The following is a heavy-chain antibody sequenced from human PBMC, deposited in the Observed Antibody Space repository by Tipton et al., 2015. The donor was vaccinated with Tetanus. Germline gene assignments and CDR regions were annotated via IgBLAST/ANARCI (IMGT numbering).Heavy chain of an antibody. D-gene: IGHD2-15*01. CDR3: AREADCSGGSCFSGDFDN. J-gene: IGHJ4*02. CDR2: ITSRSSTI. Sequence: SLRLSCSVSGFTFSSYSMNWVRQAPGKGLEWLSYITSRSSTIYYAGSVKGRFTISRDNAKNTLYLQMNSLRAEDTAVYYCAREADCSGGSCFSGDFDNWGQGTQVTVSS. CDR1: GFTFSSYS. V-gene: IGHV3-48*01.